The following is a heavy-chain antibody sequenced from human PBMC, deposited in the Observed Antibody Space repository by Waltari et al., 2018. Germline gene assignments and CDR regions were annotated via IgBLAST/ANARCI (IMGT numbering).Heavy chain of an antibody. Sequence: QVQLQESGPGLVKPSQTLSLTCTVSGGSISSGGYYWSWIRQHPGKGLEWIGYIYYSGSTYDNPSLKSLVTISVDTSKNQFSLKLSSVTAADTAVYYCARAHPYYDFWSGYPQLNWFDPWGQGTLVTVSS. D-gene: IGHD3-3*01. CDR1: GGSISSGGYY. CDR3: ARAHPYYDFWSGYPQLNWFDP. J-gene: IGHJ5*02. V-gene: IGHV4-31*01. CDR2: IYYSGST.